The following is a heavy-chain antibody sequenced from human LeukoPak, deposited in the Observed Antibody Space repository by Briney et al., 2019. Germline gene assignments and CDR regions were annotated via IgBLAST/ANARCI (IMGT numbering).Heavy chain of an antibody. J-gene: IGHJ5*02. CDR1: GFTFSSYG. CDR3: AREETPYSSGWYDH. V-gene: IGHV3-30*02. D-gene: IGHD6-19*01. CDR2: IRYDGSNK. Sequence: GGSLRLSCAASGFTFSSYGMHWVRQAPGKGLEWVAFIRYDGSNKYYADSVKGRFTISRDNSKNTLYLQMNSLRAEDTAVYYCAREETPYSSGWYDHWGQGTLVTVSS.